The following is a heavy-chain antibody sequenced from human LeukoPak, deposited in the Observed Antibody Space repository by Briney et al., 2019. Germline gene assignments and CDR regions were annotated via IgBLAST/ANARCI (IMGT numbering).Heavy chain of an antibody. CDR2: ISGSGGST. CDR3: VKESGFMVAPNSAFDI. D-gene: IGHD4/OR15-4a*01. Sequence: GGSLRLSCAASGFTFSSYAMIWVRQAPGKGLEWVSSISGSGGSTFYADSVKGRFTISRDNSKNTLYLQMSSLRAEDTAVYYCVKESGFMVAPNSAFDIWGQGTMVTVSS. J-gene: IGHJ3*02. CDR1: GFTFSSYA. V-gene: IGHV3-23*01.